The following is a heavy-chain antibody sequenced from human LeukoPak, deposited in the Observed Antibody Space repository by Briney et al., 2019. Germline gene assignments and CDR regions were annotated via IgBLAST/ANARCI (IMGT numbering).Heavy chain of an antibody. Sequence: GGSLRLSCAASGFTFSSYSMNWVRQPPGKGLEWVSSISSSSSYIYYADSVKGRFTISRDNAKNSLYLQMNSLRAEGTAVYYCARPTRVVTPYYFDYWGQGTLVTVSS. D-gene: IGHD4-23*01. V-gene: IGHV3-21*01. CDR2: ISSSSSYI. CDR3: ARPTRVVTPYYFDY. J-gene: IGHJ4*02. CDR1: GFTFSSYS.